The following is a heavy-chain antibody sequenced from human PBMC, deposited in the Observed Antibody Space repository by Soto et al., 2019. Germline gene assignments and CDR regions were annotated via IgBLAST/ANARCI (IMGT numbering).Heavy chain of an antibody. V-gene: IGHV4-4*07. D-gene: IGHD3-22*01. CDR3: ARVYDSSGYYWGDAFDI. Sequence: SETLSLTCTVSGGSISSYYWSWIRQPAGKGLEWIGRIYTSGSTTCNPSLKTRVTMSVDTSKNQFSLKLNSVTAADTAVFYCARVYDSSGYYWGDAFDIWGQGTMVTVSS. CDR2: IYTSGST. J-gene: IGHJ3*02. CDR1: GGSISSYY.